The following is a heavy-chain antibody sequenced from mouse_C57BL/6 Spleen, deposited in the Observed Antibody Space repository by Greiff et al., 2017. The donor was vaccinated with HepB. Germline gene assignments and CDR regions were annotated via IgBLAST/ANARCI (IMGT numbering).Heavy chain of an antibody. J-gene: IGHJ4*01. V-gene: IGHV3-6*01. CDR1: GYSITSGYY. CDR2: ISYDGSN. D-gene: IGHD1-1*02. Sequence: VQLKESGPGLVKPSQSLSLTCSVTGYSITSGYYWNWIRQFPGNKLEWMGYISYDGSNNYNPSLKNRISITRDTSKNQFFLKLNSVTTEDTATYYCARILWAHYYAMDYWGQGTSVTVSS. CDR3: ARILWAHYYAMDY.